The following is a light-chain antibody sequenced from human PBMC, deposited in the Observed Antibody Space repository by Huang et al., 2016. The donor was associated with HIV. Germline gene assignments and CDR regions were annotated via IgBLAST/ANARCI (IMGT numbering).Light chain of an antibody. Sequence: QLTQSPPSLSASVGDTIIISCRASQDIGTSLAWYQQKTGRAPKLLISGASTLQTGVPSQFSGDSAGTFFTLFITGLQPEDFATYYCQQLHTYPITFGQGTRLDIK. V-gene: IGKV1-13*02. CDR1: QDIGTS. J-gene: IGKJ5*01. CDR3: QQLHTYPIT. CDR2: GAS.